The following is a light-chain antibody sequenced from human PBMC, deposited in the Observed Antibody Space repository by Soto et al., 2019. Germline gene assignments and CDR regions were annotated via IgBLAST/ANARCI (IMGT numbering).Light chain of an antibody. Sequence: QSVLTQPPSASGTPGQRVTISCSGSSPNIGSNTVNWYQQLPGTAPKLLIYSNNQRPSGVPDRFSGSKSGTSASLAISGLQSEDGADYYCAAWDDSLNGPNYVFGTGTKVTVL. CDR2: SNN. J-gene: IGLJ1*01. V-gene: IGLV1-44*01. CDR1: SPNIGSNT. CDR3: AAWDDSLNGPNYV.